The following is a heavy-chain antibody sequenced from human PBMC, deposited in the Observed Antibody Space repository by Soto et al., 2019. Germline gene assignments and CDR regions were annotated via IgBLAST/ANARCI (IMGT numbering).Heavy chain of an antibody. CDR1: GGTFSSYT. Sequence: ASVKVSCKASGGTFSSYTISWVRQAPGQGLEWMGRIIPILGIANYAQKFQGRVTITADKSTSTAYMELSSLRSEDTAVYYCARDSERIVVVPAAMSTWFDPWGQGTLVTVSS. D-gene: IGHD2-2*01. V-gene: IGHV1-69*04. J-gene: IGHJ5*02. CDR3: ARDSERIVVVPAAMSTWFDP. CDR2: IIPILGIA.